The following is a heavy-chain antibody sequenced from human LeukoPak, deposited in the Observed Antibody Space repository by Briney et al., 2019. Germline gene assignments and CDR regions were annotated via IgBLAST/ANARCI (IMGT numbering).Heavy chain of an antibody. CDR3: GRFGYEAAVDL. CDR1: GFSFSNYW. J-gene: IGHJ4*02. CDR2: IKPTGSET. D-gene: IGHD6-13*01. V-gene: IGHV3-7*01. Sequence: GGSLRLSCAASGFSFSNYWTMWVRQAPGQGPEFLANIKPTGSETYYADPVKGRFIISRDNAKSLLFLQMNSLRGDDTAVYYCGRFGYEAAVDLLGRGTLVTVSS.